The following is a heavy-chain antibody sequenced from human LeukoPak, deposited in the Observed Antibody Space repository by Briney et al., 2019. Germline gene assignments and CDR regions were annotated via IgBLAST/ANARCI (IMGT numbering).Heavy chain of an antibody. Sequence: ASVKVSCKASGYTFTSYYVHWVRQAPGQGLDCMGIINPSGGSTSYAQKFQGRVTMTRDTSTSTVYMELSRLRSDDTAVYYCARAHLGSSWDYYFDYWGQGTLVTVSS. CDR3: ARAHLGSSWDYYFDY. D-gene: IGHD6-13*01. V-gene: IGHV1-46*01. J-gene: IGHJ4*02. CDR2: INPSGGST. CDR1: GYTFTSYY.